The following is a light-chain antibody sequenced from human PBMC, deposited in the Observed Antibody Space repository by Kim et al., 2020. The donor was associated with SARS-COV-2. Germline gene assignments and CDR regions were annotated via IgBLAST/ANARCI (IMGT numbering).Light chain of an antibody. CDR2: KDS. J-gene: IGLJ2*01. CDR3: QAWDSSTVV. CDR1: KLGEKY. Sequence: SGAPGQTASITCAGDKLGEKYACWYQQKPGQSPVLVIYKDSKRPSGIPERFSGSNSGNTATLTISGTQAMDEADYYCQAWDSSTVVFGGGTKLTVL. V-gene: IGLV3-1*01.